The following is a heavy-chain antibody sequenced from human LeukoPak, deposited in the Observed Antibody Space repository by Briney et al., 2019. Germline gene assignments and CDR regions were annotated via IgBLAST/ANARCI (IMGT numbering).Heavy chain of an antibody. D-gene: IGHD6-19*01. CDR3: TTSPQWLEN. CDR2: IQSETDGGTT. Sequence: GGSLRLSCGASGFTFSSYEMNWIRQAPGKGLEWIGRIQSETDGGTTDYAAPVKGRFTISRDDSKNMLYLQMNSLKNEDTAVYYCTTSPQWLENWGQGTLVTVSP. CDR1: GFTFSSYE. V-gene: IGHV3-15*01. J-gene: IGHJ4*02.